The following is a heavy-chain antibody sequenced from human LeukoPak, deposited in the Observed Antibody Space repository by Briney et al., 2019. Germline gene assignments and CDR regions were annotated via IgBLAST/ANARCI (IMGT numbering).Heavy chain of an antibody. CDR3: ARGNDGGAFDI. V-gene: IGHV3-30*03. Sequence: GGSLRRSCADPGFTFDDYGMSWVRQAPGKGLEWVAVTSYDGSNKYYADSVKGRFTISRDNSKNTLYLQMNSLRAEDTAVYYCARGNDGGAFDIWGQGTMVTVSS. CDR2: TSYDGSNK. J-gene: IGHJ3*02. D-gene: IGHD4-23*01. CDR1: GFTFDDYG.